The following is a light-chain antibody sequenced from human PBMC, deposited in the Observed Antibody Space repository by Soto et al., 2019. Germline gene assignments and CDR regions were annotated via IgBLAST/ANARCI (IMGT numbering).Light chain of an antibody. CDR1: QSVSSSY. J-gene: IGKJ1*01. V-gene: IGKV3-20*01. Sequence: EIGLTQSPGTLSLSTGERATLSCRASQSVSSSYLAWYQQKPGQAPRLLIYGASSRATGIPDRFSGSGSGTDFTLTISRLEPEDFAVYYCQQYGSSPQTFGQGTKVDI. CDR2: GAS. CDR3: QQYGSSPQT.